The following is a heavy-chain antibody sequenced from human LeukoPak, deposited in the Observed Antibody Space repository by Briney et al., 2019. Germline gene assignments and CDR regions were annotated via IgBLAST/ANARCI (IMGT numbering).Heavy chain of an antibody. J-gene: IGHJ4*02. D-gene: IGHD3-9*01. CDR2: ISSSSSYT. Sequence: MSGGSLRLSCAASGFTFSDYYMSWIRQAPGKGLEWVSYISSSSSYTNYADSVKGRFTISRDNAKNSLYLQMNSLRAEDTAVYYCASLYDILTGCRRYFDYWGQGTLVTVSS. CDR1: GFTFSDYY. V-gene: IGHV3-11*06. CDR3: ASLYDILTGCRRYFDY.